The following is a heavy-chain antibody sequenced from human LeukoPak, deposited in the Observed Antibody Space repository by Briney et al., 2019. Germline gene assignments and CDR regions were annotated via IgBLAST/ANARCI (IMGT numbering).Heavy chain of an antibody. V-gene: IGHV4-61*01. CDR1: GGSVSSGSYY. Sequence: SETLSLTCTVSGGSVSSGSYYWSWIRQPPGKGQEWIGYIYYSGSTNYNPSLKSRVTISVDTSKNQFSLKLSSVTAADTAVYYCARGPFGLYPRYAFDIWGQGTMVTVSS. CDR3: ARGPFGLYPRYAFDI. CDR2: IYYSGST. J-gene: IGHJ3*02. D-gene: IGHD3-16*01.